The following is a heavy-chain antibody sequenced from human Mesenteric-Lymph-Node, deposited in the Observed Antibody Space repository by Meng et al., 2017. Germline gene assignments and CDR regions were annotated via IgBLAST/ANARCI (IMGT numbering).Heavy chain of an antibody. J-gene: IGHJ6*02. CDR2: IFSNDEK. Sequence: SGPTLVKPTETLTLTCTVSGFSLSNARMGVSWIRQPPGKALEWLAHIFSNDEKSYSTSLKSRLTISKDTSKSQVVLTMTNMDPVDTATYYCARSSSWSYYYYYYGMDVWGQGTTVTVSS. V-gene: IGHV2-26*01. CDR3: ARSSSWSYYYYYYGMDV. CDR1: GFSLSNARMG. D-gene: IGHD6-13*01.